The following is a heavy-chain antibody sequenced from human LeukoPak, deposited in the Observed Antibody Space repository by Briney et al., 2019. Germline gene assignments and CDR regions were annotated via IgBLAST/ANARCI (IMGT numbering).Heavy chain of an antibody. CDR1: GYTFTNYA. J-gene: IGHJ4*02. CDR2: INTNIGNL. V-gene: IGHV7-4-1*02. D-gene: IGHD1-1*01. Sequence: ASVKVSCKASGYTFTNYAISWVRQAPGQGLEWVGWINTNIGNLTYAQGFTGRFVFSLDTSVSTAYLQISSLKAEDTAVYYCARHWRLFDFWGQGTLVTVSS. CDR3: ARHWRLFDF.